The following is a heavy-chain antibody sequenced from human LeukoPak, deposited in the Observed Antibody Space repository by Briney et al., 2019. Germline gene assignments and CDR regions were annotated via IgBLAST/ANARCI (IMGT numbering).Heavy chain of an antibody. V-gene: IGHV3-21*01. CDR2: ISSGSSSI. CDR1: GFTFNTYT. Sequence: GGSLRLSCIASGFTFNTYTMNWVRQAPGKGLEWVSSISSGSSSIYYAESLKGRFTISRGNSKNSLYLQMNSLRAEDTAVYYCARDPSVIGWELLGFDAFDIWGQGTMVTVSS. J-gene: IGHJ3*02. CDR3: ARDPSVIGWELLGFDAFDI. D-gene: IGHD1-26*01.